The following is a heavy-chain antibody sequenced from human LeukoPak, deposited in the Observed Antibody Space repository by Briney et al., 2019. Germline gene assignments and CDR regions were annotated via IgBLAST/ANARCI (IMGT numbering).Heavy chain of an antibody. CDR3: ASFRNTDF. J-gene: IGHJ3*01. CDR2: IDPDGNT. D-gene: IGHD2/OR15-2a*01. CDR1: GLTFSPYW. Sequence: GGSLRLSCSASGLTFSPYWMHWVRQAPGKGLVWVSRIDPDGNTVYADSVRGRFTVSRDNAKNTMYLQMNSLRVEDTALYYCASFRNTDFWGQGTTVTVSP. V-gene: IGHV3-74*01.